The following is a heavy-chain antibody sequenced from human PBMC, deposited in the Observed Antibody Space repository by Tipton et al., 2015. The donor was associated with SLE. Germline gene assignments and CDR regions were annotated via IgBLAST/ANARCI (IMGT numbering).Heavy chain of an antibody. CDR3: ARVPYYDFWSGPYYYGMDV. CDR2: ISAYNGNT. V-gene: IGHV1-18*01. CDR1: GYTFTSYG. D-gene: IGHD3-3*01. Sequence: QLVQSGAEVKKPGASVKVSCKASGYTFTSYGISWVRQAPGQGLEWMGWISAYNGNTNYAQKLQGRVTMTTDTSTSTAYMELRSLRSDDTAVYYCARVPYYDFWSGPYYYGMDVWGQGTTVTVSS. J-gene: IGHJ6*02.